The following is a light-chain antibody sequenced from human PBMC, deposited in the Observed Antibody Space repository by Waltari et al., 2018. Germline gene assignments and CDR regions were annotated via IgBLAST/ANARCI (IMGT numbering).Light chain of an antibody. Sequence: EIVLTQSPATLSLSPRERATLSCRASQSVSSFLAWYQQKRGQAPRLLIYDASTRATGIPARFGGSGSGTDFTLTISSLEPEDFAVYYCQQRKTWPITFGQGTRLEIK. CDR1: QSVSSF. CDR3: QQRKTWPIT. J-gene: IGKJ5*01. CDR2: DAS. V-gene: IGKV3-11*01.